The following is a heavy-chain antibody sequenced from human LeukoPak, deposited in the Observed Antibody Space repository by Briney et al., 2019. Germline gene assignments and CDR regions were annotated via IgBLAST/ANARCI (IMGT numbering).Heavy chain of an antibody. V-gene: IGHV3-23*01. CDR3: AKALNYYDSSGYYLIAFDI. CDR2: ISGSGGST. J-gene: IGHJ3*02. CDR1: GFTFSSYA. Sequence: GGSLRLSCAASGFTFSSYAMSWVRQAPGKGLEWVSAISGSGGSTYYADSVKGRFTISRDNSNNTLYLQMNSLRAQDTAVYYCAKALNYYDSSGYYLIAFDIWGQGTMVTVSS. D-gene: IGHD3-22*01.